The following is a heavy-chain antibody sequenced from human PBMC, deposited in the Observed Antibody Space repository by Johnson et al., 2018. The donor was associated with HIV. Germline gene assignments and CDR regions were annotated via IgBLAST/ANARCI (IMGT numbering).Heavy chain of an antibody. CDR2: INWNGDST. Sequence: VQLVESGGGVVRPGGSLRVSCAASGFTFDDYGMNWVRQAPGKGLEWVSGINWNGDSTGYADSVKGRFTISRDNAKNSLYLQMNSLRAEDTALYYCARAYMASGSYYDAFDIGGQGTMVIVSS. J-gene: IGHJ3*02. V-gene: IGHV3-20*04. CDR1: GFTFDDYG. CDR3: ARAYMASGSYYDAFDI. D-gene: IGHD1-26*01.